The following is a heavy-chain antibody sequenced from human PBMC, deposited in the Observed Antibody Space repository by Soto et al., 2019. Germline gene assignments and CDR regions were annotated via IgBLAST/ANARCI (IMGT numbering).Heavy chain of an antibody. V-gene: IGHV1-8*02. Sequence: QVQLVQSGAEVKKPGASVKVSCKASGYTFTSYDINWVRQATGQGLERLGWMNPNSGNTGYAQKLQGRVTMTRNTAISTAYMELSSLRSDDTAVYYCAREITDYGMDVWGQGTTVTVSS. CDR2: MNPNSGNT. J-gene: IGHJ6*02. CDR1: GYTFTSYD. CDR3: AREITDYGMDV.